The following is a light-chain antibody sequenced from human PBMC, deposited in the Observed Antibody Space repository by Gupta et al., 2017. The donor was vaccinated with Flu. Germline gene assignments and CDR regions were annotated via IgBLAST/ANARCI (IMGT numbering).Light chain of an antibody. J-gene: IGKJ1*01. CDR2: GTS. V-gene: IGKV1-39*01. CDR1: QDIAND. CDR3: LQSHSPPRT. Sequence: DIQLTQSPISLSASVGDRVTVTCRASQDIANDLHWYQQTPGKPPKLLIYGTSRLRSGVPSRFSGSGTGTDFTLTISRLHLEDVATYYCLQSHSPPRTFGQGTRVEIK.